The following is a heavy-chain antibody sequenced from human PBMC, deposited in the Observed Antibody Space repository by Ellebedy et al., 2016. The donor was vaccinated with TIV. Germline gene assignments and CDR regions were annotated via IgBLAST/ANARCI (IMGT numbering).Heavy chain of an antibody. Sequence: GESLKISXAASGFTFSTSSMNWVRQAPGKGLEWISYIMSSGSTIYYADSVKGRFTISRDNAKGSLYLQMNSLRAEDTAVYYCAKGTGGGKYRNHAFDIWGRGTMVTVSS. D-gene: IGHD1-14*01. CDR2: IMSSGSTI. CDR1: GFTFSTSS. CDR3: AKGTGGGKYRNHAFDI. J-gene: IGHJ3*02. V-gene: IGHV3-48*04.